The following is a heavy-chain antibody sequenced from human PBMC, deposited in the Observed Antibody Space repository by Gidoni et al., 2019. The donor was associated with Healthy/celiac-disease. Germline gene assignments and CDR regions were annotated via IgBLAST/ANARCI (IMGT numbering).Heavy chain of an antibody. CDR3: ARRRFGELDWYFDL. CDR1: GGSISSYY. D-gene: IGHD3-10*01. CDR2: IYYSGST. J-gene: IGHJ2*01. V-gene: IGHV4-59*08. Sequence: QVQLQESGPGLVKPSETLSLTCTVSGGSISSYYWSWNRPPPGKGLEWIGYIYYSGSTNYNPSLKSRVTISVDTSKNQFSLKLSSVTAADTAVYYCARRRFGELDWYFDLWGRGTLVTVSS.